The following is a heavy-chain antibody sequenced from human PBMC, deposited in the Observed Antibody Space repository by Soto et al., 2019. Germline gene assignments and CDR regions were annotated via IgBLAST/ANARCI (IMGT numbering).Heavy chain of an antibody. CDR1: GGSISSSNW. V-gene: IGHV4-4*02. D-gene: IGHD3-10*01. J-gene: IGHJ5*02. Sequence: SETLSLTCAVSGGSISSSNWWSWVRQPPGKGLEWIGEIYHSGSTNYNPSLKGRVTISVDKSKNQFSLKLSSVTAADTAVYYCARANGSGSYGRFDPWGQGTLVTVSS. CDR3: ARANGSGSYGRFDP. CDR2: IYHSGST.